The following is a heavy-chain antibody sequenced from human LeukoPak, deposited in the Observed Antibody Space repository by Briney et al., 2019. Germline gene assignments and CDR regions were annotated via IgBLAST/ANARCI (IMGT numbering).Heavy chain of an antibody. Sequence: AGGSLRLSCAASGFTFSSYSMTWVRQAPGKGLEWVSHISSSSTIYYADSVKGRFTISRDNAKNSLYLQMNSLRAEDTAVYYCTRDRSIAARLDYWGQGTLVTVSS. CDR3: TRDRSIAARLDY. CDR2: ISSSSTI. D-gene: IGHD6-13*01. J-gene: IGHJ4*02. V-gene: IGHV3-48*01. CDR1: GFTFSSYS.